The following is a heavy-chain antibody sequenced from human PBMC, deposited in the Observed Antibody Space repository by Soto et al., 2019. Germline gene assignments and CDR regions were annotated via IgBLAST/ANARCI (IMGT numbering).Heavy chain of an antibody. CDR3: ARDLRVVTATWQYNWFDS. CDR2: IDQDGSDK. Sequence: GGSLRLSCAASGFTFSNYWMSWVRQAPGKGLEWVANIDQDGSDKYYVDSVKGRFTISRDNAKESVSLQMNSLRADDTAVYFCARDLRVVTATWQYNWFDSWGQGTLVTVSS. CDR1: GFTFSNYW. J-gene: IGHJ5*01. V-gene: IGHV3-7*01. D-gene: IGHD2-21*02.